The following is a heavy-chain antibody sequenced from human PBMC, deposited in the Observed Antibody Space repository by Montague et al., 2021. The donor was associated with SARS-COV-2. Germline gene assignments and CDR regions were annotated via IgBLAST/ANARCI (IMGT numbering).Heavy chain of an antibody. CDR1: GGSISSSTYY. CDR3: ARDDIVLQGVTKGMDV. D-gene: IGHD3-10*01. Sequence: SETLSLTCTVSGGSISSSTYYWGWIRQPPGKGLEWIGNMYYSGSTYYNPSLKSRVTISIDTSRNQFSLKLSSVTAADTAVYYCARDDIVLQGVTKGMDVWGQGNTVTVSS. V-gene: IGHV4-39*07. J-gene: IGHJ6*02. CDR2: MYYSGST.